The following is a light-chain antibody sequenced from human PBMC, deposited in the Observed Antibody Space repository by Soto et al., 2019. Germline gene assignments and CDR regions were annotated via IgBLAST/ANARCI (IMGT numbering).Light chain of an antibody. CDR2: GAS. Sequence: ETVMTQSPATLSVSPGERATLSCRASLSVGSNLAWYQQRPGQAPRLLIYGASTRATGIPVRFSGSWSGTEFTLTISSLQSEDFGVYYCQQYNKWPLFTFGPGTRVDMK. V-gene: IGKV3-15*01. J-gene: IGKJ3*01. CDR1: LSVGSN. CDR3: QQYNKWPLFT.